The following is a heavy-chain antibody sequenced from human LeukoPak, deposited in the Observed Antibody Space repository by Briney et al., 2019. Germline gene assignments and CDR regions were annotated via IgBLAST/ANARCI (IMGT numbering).Heavy chain of an antibody. CDR2: INPSGGST. J-gene: IGHJ3*02. CDR1: GYTFTGYY. Sequence: ASVKVSCKASGYTFTGYYMHWVRQAPGQGLEWMGIINPSGGSTSYAQKFQGRVTMTRDTSTSTVYMELSSLRSEDTAVYYCARESVRGYCSGGSCYSGAFVIWGQGTMVTVSP. CDR3: ARESVRGYCSGGSCYSGAFVI. D-gene: IGHD2-15*01. V-gene: IGHV1-46*01.